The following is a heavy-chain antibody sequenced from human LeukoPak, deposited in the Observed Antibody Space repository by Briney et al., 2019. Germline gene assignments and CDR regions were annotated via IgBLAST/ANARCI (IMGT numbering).Heavy chain of an antibody. CDR1: GFTFSDYW. V-gene: IGHV3-74*01. D-gene: IGHD4/OR15-4a*01. Sequence: RPGGSLRLSCAASGFTFSDYWMHWVRQAPGKGLVWVSGINSDGSTTNYADSVKGRFTISRDNADNSLYLQISSLRAEDTAVYYCARDSYGAYDNYYFDYWGQGSLVTVSS. CDR2: INSDGSTT. CDR3: ARDSYGAYDNYYFDY. J-gene: IGHJ4*02.